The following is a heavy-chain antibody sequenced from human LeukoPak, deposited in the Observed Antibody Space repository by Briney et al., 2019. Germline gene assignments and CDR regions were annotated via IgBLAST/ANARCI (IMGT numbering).Heavy chain of an antibody. J-gene: IGHJ3*02. Sequence: ASVKVSCKASGYTFTSYDINWVRQATGQGLEWMGWINPDSGGTNYAQKFQGRVTMTRDTSIRTAYMELSRLGSDDTAVYYCATYEPTNNYDRSGYGNAFDIWGQGTMVTVSS. D-gene: IGHD3-22*01. V-gene: IGHV1-2*02. CDR2: INPDSGGT. CDR1: GYTFTSYD. CDR3: ATYEPTNNYDRSGYGNAFDI.